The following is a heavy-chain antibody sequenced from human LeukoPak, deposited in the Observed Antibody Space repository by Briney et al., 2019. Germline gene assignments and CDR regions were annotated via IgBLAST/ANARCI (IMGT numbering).Heavy chain of an antibody. V-gene: IGHV4-39*07. CDR1: GGSMDNYY. J-gene: IGHJ4*02. CDR2: IYYSGST. Sequence: SETLSLTCTVSGGSMDNYYWSWIRQPPGKGLEWIGSIYYSGSTYYNPSLKSRVTISVDTSKNQFSLKLSSVTAADTAVYYCARVLSGYDFPGYYFDYWGQGTLVTVSS. D-gene: IGHD5-12*01. CDR3: ARVLSGYDFPGYYFDY.